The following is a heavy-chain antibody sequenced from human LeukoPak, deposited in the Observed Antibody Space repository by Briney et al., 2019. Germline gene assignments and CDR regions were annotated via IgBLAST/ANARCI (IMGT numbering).Heavy chain of an antibody. J-gene: IGHJ6*02. Sequence: ASVKVSCKASGYTFTGYYMHWVRQAPGQGLEWMGWINPNSGGTNYAQKFQGWVTITADESTSTAYMELSSLRSEDTAVYYCARLGWSGFNYYYGMDVWGQGTTVTVSS. V-gene: IGHV1-2*04. CDR2: INPNSGGT. D-gene: IGHD3-3*01. CDR3: ARLGWSGFNYYYGMDV. CDR1: GYTFTGYY.